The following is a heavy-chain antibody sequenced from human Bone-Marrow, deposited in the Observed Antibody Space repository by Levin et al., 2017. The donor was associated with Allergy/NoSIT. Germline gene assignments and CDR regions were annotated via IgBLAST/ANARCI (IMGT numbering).Heavy chain of an antibody. CDR3: AKGSSYKWDGREDAFDM. D-gene: IGHD1-20*01. CDR2: MLYDGTNK. Sequence: LAGGSLRLSCAASGFDFSHYGMHWVRQAPGKGLEWVAVMLYDGTNKFYAESVRGRFTVSGDSSNSTVFLQLNSLRDEDTAMYYCAKGSSYKWDGREDAFDMWGHGTMVTVSS. V-gene: IGHV3-30*18. CDR1: GFDFSHYG. J-gene: IGHJ3*02.